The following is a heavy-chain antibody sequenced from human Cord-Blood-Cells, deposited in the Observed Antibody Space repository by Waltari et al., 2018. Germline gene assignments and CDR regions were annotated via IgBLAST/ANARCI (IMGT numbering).Heavy chain of an antibody. D-gene: IGHD3-16*01. J-gene: IGHJ6*02. V-gene: IGHV4-39*01. CDR3: ARQFMITFGGVIGYYYGMDV. CDR2: IYYSGST. CDR1: GGSISRSSYY. Sequence: QLQLQVSGPGLVKPSETLSLTCTVSGGSISRSSYYWGWIRQPPGTGLEWIGSIYYSGSTYYNPSLKSRVTISVDTSKNQFSLKLSSVTAADTAVYYCARQFMITFGGVIGYYYGMDVWGQGTTVTVSS.